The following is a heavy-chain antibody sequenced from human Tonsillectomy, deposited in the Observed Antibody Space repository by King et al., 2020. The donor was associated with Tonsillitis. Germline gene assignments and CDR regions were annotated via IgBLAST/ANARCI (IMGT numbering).Heavy chain of an antibody. CDR3: ARERDYYDSRGFDY. J-gene: IGHJ4*02. Sequence: QLQESGPGLVKPSETLSLTCTVPGGSVSSDSYYWSWIRQPPGKGLEWIGYIYYSGSTNYNPSLKSRVTISVDTSKNQFSLKLSSVTAADTAVYYCARERDYYDSRGFDYWGQRTLVTVSS. CDR2: IYYSGST. V-gene: IGHV4-61*01. D-gene: IGHD3-22*01. CDR1: GGSVSSDSYY.